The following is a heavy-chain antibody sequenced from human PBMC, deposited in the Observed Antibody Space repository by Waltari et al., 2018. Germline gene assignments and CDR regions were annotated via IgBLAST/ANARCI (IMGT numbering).Heavy chain of an antibody. Sequence: QVHLQESGPGPVNPSETLSLTCAVSGYSIRSGYHWGWIRRTPGKGLKWIGSIHHSGSNYSSSALKSRVTLSIDTSENRFSLKLSSVTAADTAIYYCVRDQLPTDSSGYSADYFDRWGQGTLVTVSS. CDR3: VRDQLPTDSSGYSADYFDR. V-gene: IGHV4-38-2*02. D-gene: IGHD3-22*01. J-gene: IGHJ4*02. CDR2: IHHSGSN. CDR1: GYSIRSGYH.